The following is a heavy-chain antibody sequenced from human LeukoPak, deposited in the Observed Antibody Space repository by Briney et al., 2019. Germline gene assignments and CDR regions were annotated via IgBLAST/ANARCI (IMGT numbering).Heavy chain of an antibody. D-gene: IGHD2-15*01. CDR3: ARGAALAIDY. J-gene: IGHJ4*02. CDR2: ISTSGST. V-gene: IGHV4-61*02. Sequence: SETLSLTCSVSGGSDTSGSYYWSWIRQPAGKGLEWIGRISTSGSTNYNPSLKSRVTMSLDTSKNQFSLKLNSLTAADTAVYYCARGAALAIDYWGQGALVTVSS. CDR1: GGSDTSGSYY.